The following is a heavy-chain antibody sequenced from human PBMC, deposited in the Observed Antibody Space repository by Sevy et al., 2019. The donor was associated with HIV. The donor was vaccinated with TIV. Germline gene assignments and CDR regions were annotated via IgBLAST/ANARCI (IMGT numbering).Heavy chain of an antibody. D-gene: IGHD5-12*01. CDR3: AREVGGYNWRPYYFDS. V-gene: IGHV3-7*01. Sequence: GGSLRLSCAASGFTFTDYWMSWVRQTPGKGLEWVATIKHDESEKYYVDSVKGRFAISRDNGRNSVSLKMNGLRAEDTALYYCAREVGGYNWRPYYFDSWGQGTLVTVSS. J-gene: IGHJ4*02. CDR2: IKHDESEK. CDR1: GFTFTDYW.